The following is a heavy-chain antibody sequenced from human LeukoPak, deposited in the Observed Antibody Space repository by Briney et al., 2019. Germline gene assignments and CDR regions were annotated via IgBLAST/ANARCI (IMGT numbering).Heavy chain of an antibody. CDR1: GFTFSSYS. D-gene: IGHD3-10*01. CDR3: ARWEPDYYGSGSRGPDY. Sequence: PGGSLRLSCAASGFTFSSYSMNWVRQAPGKGLEWVSYISSSSSTIYYADSVKGRFTISRDNAKNSLYLQMNSLRAEDTAVYYCARWEPDYYGSGSRGPDYWGQGTLVTVSS. J-gene: IGHJ4*02. V-gene: IGHV3-48*01. CDR2: ISSSSSTI.